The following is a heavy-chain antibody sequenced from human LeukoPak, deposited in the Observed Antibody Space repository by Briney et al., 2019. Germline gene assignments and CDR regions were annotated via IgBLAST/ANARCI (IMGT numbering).Heavy chain of an antibody. CDR1: GFTFSTYA. J-gene: IGHJ4*02. CDR2: INGGGGST. D-gene: IGHD6-13*01. CDR3: AKGHSSSWLCFDS. Sequence: GGSLRLSCAASGFTFSTYAMSWVRQAPGKGLEWVSTINGGGGSTYYTDSVKGRFTISRDDSKNTLYLQMNTLKAEDTAVYYCAKGHSSSWLCFDSWGQGTLVTVSS. V-gene: IGHV3-23*01.